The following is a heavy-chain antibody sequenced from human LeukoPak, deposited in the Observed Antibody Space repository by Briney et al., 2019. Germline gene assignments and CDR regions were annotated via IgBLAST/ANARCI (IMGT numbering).Heavy chain of an antibody. Sequence: GASVEVSCKASGYTFTGYYMHWVRQAPGQGLEWMGWINPNSGGTNFAQKFQGRVTMTRDTSISTAYMELSGLRSDDTAVYYCALYQSSYFGIWGQGTMVTVSS. CDR2: INPNSGGT. J-gene: IGHJ3*02. CDR1: GYTFTGYY. D-gene: IGHD2-2*02. CDR3: ALYQSSYFGI. V-gene: IGHV1-2*02.